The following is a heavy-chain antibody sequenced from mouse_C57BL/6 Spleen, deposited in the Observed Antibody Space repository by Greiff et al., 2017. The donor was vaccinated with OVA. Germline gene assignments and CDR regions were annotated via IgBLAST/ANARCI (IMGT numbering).Heavy chain of an antibody. CDR3: ARPSYGSSHYFDY. D-gene: IGHD1-1*01. CDR2: INPSSGYT. V-gene: IGHV1-7*01. CDR1: GYTFTSYW. J-gene: IGHJ2*01. Sequence: QVQLKESGAELAKPGASVKLSCKASGYTFTSYWMHWVKQRPGQGLEWIGYINPSSGYTKYNQKFKDKATLTADKSSSTAYMQLSSLTYEDSAVYYCARPSYGSSHYFDYWGQGTTLTVSS.